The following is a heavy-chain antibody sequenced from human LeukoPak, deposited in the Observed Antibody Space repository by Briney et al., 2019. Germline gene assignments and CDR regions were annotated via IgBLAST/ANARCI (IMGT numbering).Heavy chain of an antibody. V-gene: IGHV4-34*01. J-gene: IGHJ6*03. D-gene: IGHD3-10*01. CDR3: ARCRGDYYYYYMDV. CDR1: GGSFSGYY. Sequence: SETLSLTCAVYGGSFSGYYWSWIRQPPGKGLEWIGEINHSGSTNYNPSLKSRVTISVDTSKNQFSLKLSSVTAADTAVYYCARCRGDYYYYYMDVWGKGTTVTVSS. CDR2: INHSGST.